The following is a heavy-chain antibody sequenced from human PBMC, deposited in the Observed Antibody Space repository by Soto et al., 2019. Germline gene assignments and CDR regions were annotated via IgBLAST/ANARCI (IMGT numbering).Heavy chain of an antibody. V-gene: IGHV3-48*02. CDR1: GFTLSAYS. J-gene: IGHJ6*02. CDR3: ARPHLDRPTYYGLDV. D-gene: IGHD3-16*01. Sequence: EVQLVKSGGGLVQPGGSLRLSCAASGFTLSAYSMNWVRQAPGKGLEWISFINSGSDTIYYGDSVKGRFTISRDNAKNALYLQMNSLRDDDTAVYYCARPHLDRPTYYGLDVWGQGTTVTVSS. CDR2: INSGSDTI.